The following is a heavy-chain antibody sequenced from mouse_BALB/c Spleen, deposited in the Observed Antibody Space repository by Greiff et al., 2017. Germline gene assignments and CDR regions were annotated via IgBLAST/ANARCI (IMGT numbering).Heavy chain of an antibody. Sequence: EVQLQQSGPELVKPGASVKISCKASGYSFTGYYMHWVKQSHVQSLEWIGRINPYNGATSYNQNFKDKAILTVDKSSSTAYIELHSLTSEDSAVYYCARVPLIYYGNSHWYFDVWGAGTTVTVSS. D-gene: IGHD2-1*01. CDR2: INPYNGAT. CDR1: GYSFTGYY. CDR3: ARVPLIYYGNSHWYFDV. J-gene: IGHJ1*01. V-gene: IGHV1-31*01.